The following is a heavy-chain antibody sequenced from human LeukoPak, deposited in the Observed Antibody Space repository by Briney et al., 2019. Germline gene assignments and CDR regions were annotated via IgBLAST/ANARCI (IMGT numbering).Heavy chain of an antibody. Sequence: SETLSLTCAVYGGSFSGYYWSWIRQPPGKGLEWIGEISHSGSTNYNPSLKSRVTISVDTSKNQFSLKLSSVTAADTAVYYCARVGVWGSYRTRGGYWGQGTLVTVSS. CDR3: ARVGVWGSYRTRGGY. CDR1: GGSFSGYY. J-gene: IGHJ4*02. CDR2: ISHSGST. V-gene: IGHV4-34*01. D-gene: IGHD3-16*02.